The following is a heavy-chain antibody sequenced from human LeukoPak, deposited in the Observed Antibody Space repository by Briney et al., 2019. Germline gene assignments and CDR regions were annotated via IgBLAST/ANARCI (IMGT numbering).Heavy chain of an antibody. J-gene: IGHJ4*02. Sequence: PSETLSLTCTVSGASISGSGYYWGWIRQPPGKGLEWIGSIYSSGSTYYNASLQSRVTISIETSKNQISLRLNSVTAADTAMYYCAKSGGYGLIDYWGQGTLVTVSS. V-gene: IGHV4-39*01. CDR1: GASISGSGYY. CDR3: AKSGGYGLIDY. CDR2: IYSSGST. D-gene: IGHD1-26*01.